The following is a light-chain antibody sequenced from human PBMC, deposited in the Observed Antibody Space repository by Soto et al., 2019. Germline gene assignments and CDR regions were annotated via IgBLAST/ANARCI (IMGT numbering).Light chain of an antibody. Sequence: EILITQSPATLSVSPGERATLSCRASQSVSNNLAWYQQKPGQAPRLLIYGASTRATGIPGRFSGSGSGTEFTLTITSLQSEDFAVYYCQQYNYWPITFGQGTRLEI. V-gene: IGKV3-15*01. CDR1: QSVSNN. CDR3: QQYNYWPIT. CDR2: GAS. J-gene: IGKJ5*01.